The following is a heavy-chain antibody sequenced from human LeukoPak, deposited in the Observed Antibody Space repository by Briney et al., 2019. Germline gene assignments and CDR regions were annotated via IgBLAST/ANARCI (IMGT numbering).Heavy chain of an antibody. V-gene: IGHV3-23*01. J-gene: IGHJ4*02. CDR2: ISGSGGST. CDR3: AKDMDIVVVPAAYAY. Sequence: GGSLRLSCAASGFTFSSYAMSWVRQAPGKGLEWVSAISGSGGSTYYADSVKGRFTISRDNSKNTLYLQMNSLRAEDTAVYYCAKDMDIVVVPAAYAYWGQGTLVTVSS. CDR1: GFTFSSYA. D-gene: IGHD2-2*03.